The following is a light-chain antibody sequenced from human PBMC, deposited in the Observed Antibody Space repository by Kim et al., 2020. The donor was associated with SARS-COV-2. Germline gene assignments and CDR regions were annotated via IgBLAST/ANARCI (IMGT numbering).Light chain of an antibody. CDR1: SNNVGNLG. J-gene: IGLJ3*02. CDR2: RNN. V-gene: IGLV10-54*01. CDR3: SAWDSTLSVWV. Sequence: QTATLTCSGNSNNVGNLGAAWLQQHQGHPPKLQSYRNNNRPSGISERLSASRSGNTASLTITGLQPEDEADYYCSAWDSTLSVWVFGGGTQLTVL.